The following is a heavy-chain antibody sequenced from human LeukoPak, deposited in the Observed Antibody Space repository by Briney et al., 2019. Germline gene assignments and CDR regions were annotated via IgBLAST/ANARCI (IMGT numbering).Heavy chain of an antibody. J-gene: IGHJ4*02. CDR2: IIPIFGTA. CDR1: GGTFSSYA. D-gene: IGHD1-20*01. CDR3: ARRPNYNWNDVDY. Sequence: ASVKVSCKASGGTFSSYAISWVRQAPGQGLEWMGRIIPIFGTANYAQKFQGRVTMTTDTSTSTAYMELRSLRSDDTAVYYCARRPNYNWNDVDYWGQGTLVTVSS. V-gene: IGHV1-69*05.